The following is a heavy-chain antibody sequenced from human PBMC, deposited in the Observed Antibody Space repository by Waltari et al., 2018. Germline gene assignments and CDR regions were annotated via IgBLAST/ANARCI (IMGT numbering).Heavy chain of an antibody. Sequence: EVQLVESGGGLVQPGGSLRLSCAASGFLFSSYALSWVRQAPGKGLEWVSAIRGPGDSTYSAYSVKGRFTISRDNSKNTVYLQVNSLRAEDTAVYYCARLPGDYVGYWGQGTLVTVSS. D-gene: IGHD4-17*01. CDR1: GFLFSSYA. CDR2: IRGPGDST. CDR3: ARLPGDYVGY. V-gene: IGHV3-23*04. J-gene: IGHJ4*02.